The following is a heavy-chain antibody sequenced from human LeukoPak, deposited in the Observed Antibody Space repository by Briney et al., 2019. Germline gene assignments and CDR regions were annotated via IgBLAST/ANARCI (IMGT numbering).Heavy chain of an antibody. J-gene: IGHJ4*02. Sequence: GGSLRLSCAASGFTVSTSYMSWVRQAPGKGLEWVSVIYSGGSTYYADSVKGRFTISRDNSKNTLSLQMISLRAEDTALYYCARLYDASGSYCQPLGYWGQGALVTVSS. CDR3: ARLYDASGSYCQPLGY. CDR2: IYSGGST. CDR1: GFTVSTSY. D-gene: IGHD3-10*01. V-gene: IGHV3-66*04.